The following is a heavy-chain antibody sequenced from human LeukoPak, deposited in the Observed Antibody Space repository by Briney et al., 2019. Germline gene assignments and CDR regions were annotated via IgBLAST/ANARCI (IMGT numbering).Heavy chain of an antibody. CDR1: GGSLSTYS. V-gene: IGHV4-4*07. J-gene: IGHJ4*02. D-gene: IGHD6-6*01. CDR3: AKEAARSSKYDY. CDR2: IYTSGST. Sequence: SETLSLTCSVSGGSLSTYSWTWIRQPAGKGLEWIGRIYTSGSTNYNPSLKSRVTMSVDTSKNQFSLNLSSVTAADTAVYYCAKEAARSSKYDYWGQGILVTVSS.